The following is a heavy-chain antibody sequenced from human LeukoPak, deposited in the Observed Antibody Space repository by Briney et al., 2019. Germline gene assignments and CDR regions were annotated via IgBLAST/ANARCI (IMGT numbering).Heavy chain of an antibody. CDR3: ARGGWLPDY. D-gene: IGHD3-22*01. J-gene: IGHJ4*02. CDR1: GFTFSRYW. V-gene: IGHV3-7*01. CDR2: IKQDGSEK. Sequence: PVGSLRLSCAASGFTFSRYWMSWVRQAPGKGLEWVANIKQDGSEKYYVDSVKGRFTISRDNAKNSLYLQMNSLRAGDTAVYYCARGGWLPDYWGQGTLVTVSS.